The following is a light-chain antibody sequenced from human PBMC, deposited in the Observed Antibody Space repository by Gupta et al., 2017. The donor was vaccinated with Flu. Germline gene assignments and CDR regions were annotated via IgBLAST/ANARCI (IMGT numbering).Light chain of an antibody. Sequence: SPGKTVTMSCTRSSGSIASNYVQWYQQRPGTAPTTVIYEDNQRPSGVPDRFSGSIDRSTHSASLTIAGLKTEDEGDSYCNTFEVFGGGTKLTVL. CDR2: EDN. CDR3: NTFEV. J-gene: IGLJ3*02. V-gene: IGLV6-57*03. CDR1: SGSIASNY.